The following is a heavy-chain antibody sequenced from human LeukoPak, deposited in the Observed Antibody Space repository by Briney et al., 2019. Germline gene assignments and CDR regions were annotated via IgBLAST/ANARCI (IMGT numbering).Heavy chain of an antibody. CDR3: AKTLESYGDSSTGH. V-gene: IGHV3-23*01. CDR2: ISGIGGKA. D-gene: IGHD4-17*01. J-gene: IGHJ4*02. CDR1: GFTFSSYA. Sequence: PGGSLRLSCAASGFTFSSYAMHWVRQAPGKGLEWVSAISGIGGKANYADSVKGRFTMSRDNFKNTLYLQMSRLRAEDTAVYYCAKTLESYGDSSTGHWGQGTLVTVSS.